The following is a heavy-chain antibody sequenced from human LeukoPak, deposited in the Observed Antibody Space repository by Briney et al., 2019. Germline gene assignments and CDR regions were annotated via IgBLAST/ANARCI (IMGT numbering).Heavy chain of an antibody. V-gene: IGHV3-21*01. J-gene: IGHJ4*02. CDR2: ITGSSRCI. CDR3: AREYDFWSGYYGY. D-gene: IGHD3-3*01. Sequence: GGSLRLSCAASGFTFSSYSMNWVRQAPGKGLEWVSSITGSSRCIYYADSVKGRFTISRDNAKNSLFLQMNSLRAEDTAVYYCAREYDFWSGYYGYWGQGTLVTVSS. CDR1: GFTFSSYS.